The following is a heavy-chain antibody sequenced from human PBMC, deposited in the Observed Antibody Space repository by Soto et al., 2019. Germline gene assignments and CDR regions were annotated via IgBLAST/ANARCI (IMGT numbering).Heavy chain of an antibody. CDR3: ASDHGGSTWFVGVYYFSGMDV. V-gene: IGHV3-48*02. CDR2: ISSSGCAI. D-gene: IGHD6-13*01. J-gene: IGHJ6*02. Sequence: EVQLVESGGDLVQPGGTLRLSCAASGFSFSDYTMTWVRHAPGGGLAFVSQISSSGCAIFHAKSVKGRFTVSRDNAKRSLYLQMNSLRDEDTAVYFWASDHGGSTWFVGVYYFSGMDVWGQGNAVTVSS. CDR1: GFSFSDYT.